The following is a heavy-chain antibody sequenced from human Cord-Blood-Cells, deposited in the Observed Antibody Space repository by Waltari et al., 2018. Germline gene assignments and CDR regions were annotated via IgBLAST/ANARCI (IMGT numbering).Heavy chain of an antibody. CDR2: IIRSFGTA. J-gene: IGHJ4*02. CDR1: GGTFSSYA. D-gene: IGHD7-27*01. V-gene: IGHV1-69*01. CDR3: ARRALPGDLGY. Sequence: QVQLVQSGAEVKKPGSSVKVSCKASGGTFSSYAISWVRQAPGQGLEWMGGIIRSFGTANSDQKSQGGATITADESTSTAYMELSSLRSEDTAVYYCARRALPGDLGYWGQGTLVTVSS.